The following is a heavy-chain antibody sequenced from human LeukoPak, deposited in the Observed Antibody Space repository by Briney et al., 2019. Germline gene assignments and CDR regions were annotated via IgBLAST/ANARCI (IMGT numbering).Heavy chain of an antibody. CDR3: ARDRTTVTTGYYGMDV. J-gene: IGHJ6*02. D-gene: IGHD4-17*01. CDR2: IDPNTGVT. CDR1: GYTFTGYY. V-gene: IGHV1-2*02. Sequence: GASVKVSCKASGYTFTGYYMHWVRQAHGQGLEWMGWIDPNTGVTNYAQKFQGRVTLTRDTSIITAYMELTRLRSDDTAVYYCARDRTTVTTGYYGMDVWGQGTTVTVSS.